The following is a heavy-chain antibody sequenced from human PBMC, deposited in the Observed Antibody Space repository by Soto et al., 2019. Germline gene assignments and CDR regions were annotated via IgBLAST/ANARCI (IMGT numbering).Heavy chain of an antibody. J-gene: IGHJ6*02. D-gene: IGHD6-13*01. V-gene: IGHV4-59*01. CDR1: GGSIGSYY. CDR2: VYYSDGT. CDR3: ARTESSSWSFFYYGMAV. Sequence: SETLSLTCTVTGGSIGSYYWSWIRQSPGRGLEWIGCVYYSDGTNYNPSLKSRATMSMDKSNNQFSLRLRSVTAADTAVYYCARTESSSWSFFYYGMAVGGQGTTVPVS.